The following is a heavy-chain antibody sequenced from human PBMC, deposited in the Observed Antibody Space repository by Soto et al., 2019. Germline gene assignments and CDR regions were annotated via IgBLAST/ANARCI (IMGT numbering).Heavy chain of an antibody. CDR1: GFTFSSYG. D-gene: IGHD3-22*01. Sequence: GSLRLSCAASGFTFSSYGMHWVRQAPGKGLEWVAVIWYDGSNKYYADSVKGRFTISRDNSKNTLYLQMNSLRAEDTAVYYCARDALDYYDSSGYDDYYYYGMDVWGQGTTITVSS. CDR3: ARDALDYYDSSGYDDYYYYGMDV. V-gene: IGHV3-33*01. CDR2: IWYDGSNK. J-gene: IGHJ6*02.